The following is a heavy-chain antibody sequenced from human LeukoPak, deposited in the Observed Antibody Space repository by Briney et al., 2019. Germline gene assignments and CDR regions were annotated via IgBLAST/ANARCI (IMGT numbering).Heavy chain of an antibody. V-gene: IGHV1-69*01. CDR3: ARGTVRGVIPNPLGY. CDR1: GGTFSSYA. D-gene: IGHD3-10*01. CDR2: IIPIFGTA. J-gene: IGHJ4*02. Sequence: ASVKVSCKASGGTFSSYAISWVRQAPGQGLEWMGGIIPIFGTANYAQKFQGRVTITADESTSTAYMERSSLRSEDTAVYYCARGTVRGVIPNPLGYWGQGTLVTVSS.